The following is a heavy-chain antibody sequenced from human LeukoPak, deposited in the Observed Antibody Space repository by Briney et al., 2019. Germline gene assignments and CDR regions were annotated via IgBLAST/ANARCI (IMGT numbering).Heavy chain of an antibody. CDR3: ARLRLPLSVTTPRINWYFDL. CDR1: GGSFSGYY. J-gene: IGHJ2*01. Sequence: PSETLSLTCAVYGGSFSGYYWSWIRQPPGKGLEWIGEINHSGSTNYNPSLKGRVTISVDTSKNQFSLKLSSVTAADTAVYYCARLRLPLSVTTPRINWYFDLWGRGTLVTVSS. D-gene: IGHD4-17*01. V-gene: IGHV4-34*01. CDR2: INHSGST.